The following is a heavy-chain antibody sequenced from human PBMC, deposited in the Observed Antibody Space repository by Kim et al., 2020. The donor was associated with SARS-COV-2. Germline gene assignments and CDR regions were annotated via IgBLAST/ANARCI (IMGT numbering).Heavy chain of an antibody. CDR2: ISGSGGST. D-gene: IGHD3-16*02. CDR3: AKGGSYDYVWGSYRSFFDY. CDR1: GFTFSSYA. Sequence: GGSLRLSCAASGFTFSSYAMSWVRQAPGKGLEWVSAISGSGGSTYYADSVKGRFTISRDNSKNTLYLQMNSLRAEDTAVYYCAKGGSYDYVWGSYRSFFDYWGQGTLVTVSS. J-gene: IGHJ4*02. V-gene: IGHV3-23*01.